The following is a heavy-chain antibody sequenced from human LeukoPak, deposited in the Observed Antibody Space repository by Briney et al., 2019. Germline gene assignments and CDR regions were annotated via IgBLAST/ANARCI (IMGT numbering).Heavy chain of an antibody. J-gene: IGHJ6*02. CDR1: GYTFTGYY. CDR3: ARDTVPGGDYVGYYYYYGMDV. D-gene: IGHD4-17*01. V-gene: IGHV1-2*02. CDR2: INPNSGGT. Sequence: ASVKVSCKASGYTFTGYYMHWVRQAPGQGLEWVGWINPNSGGTNYAQKFQGRVTMTRDTSISTAYMGLSRLGSDDTAVYYCARDTVPGGDYVGYYYYYGMDVWGQGTTVTVSS.